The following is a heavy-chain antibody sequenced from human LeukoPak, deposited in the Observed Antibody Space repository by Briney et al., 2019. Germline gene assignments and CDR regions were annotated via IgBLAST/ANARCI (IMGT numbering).Heavy chain of an antibody. V-gene: IGHV3-20*04. CDR2: INWNGGST. J-gene: IGHJ4*02. Sequence: GGYLRRYGAASGFTFDDYGMTWLRQTPGKGLEWVSTINWNGGSTAYADSMKGRFTISRDNAKNSLYLQMNSLRAEDAAVYYCAKEDCSGGRCYSSHYWGQGTLVTVSS. CDR3: AKEDCSGGRCYSSHY. CDR1: GFTFDDYG. D-gene: IGHD2-15*01.